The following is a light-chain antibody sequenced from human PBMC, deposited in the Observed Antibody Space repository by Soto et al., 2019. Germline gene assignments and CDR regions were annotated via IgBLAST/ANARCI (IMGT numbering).Light chain of an antibody. Sequence: QAVVTQPPSASGTPGQRVTISCSGSSSNIGSNTVNWYQQLPGTAPKLLIYSNNQRPSGVPDRFSGSKSGTSASLAISGLQSEDEADYYCAAWDDSLNGVDVFGTGTKLTVL. CDR2: SNN. V-gene: IGLV1-44*01. CDR3: AAWDDSLNGVDV. CDR1: SSNIGSNT. J-gene: IGLJ1*01.